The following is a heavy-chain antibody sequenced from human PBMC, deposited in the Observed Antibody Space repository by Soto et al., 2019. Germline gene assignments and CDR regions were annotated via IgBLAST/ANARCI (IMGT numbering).Heavy chain of an antibody. V-gene: IGHV3-23*01. J-gene: IGHJ4*02. D-gene: IGHD2-21*02. Sequence: PGGSLRLSCAASGFTFSSYAMSWVRQAPGKGLEWVSAISGSGGSTYYADSVKCRFTISRDNSKNTLYLQMNSLRAEETAVYYCAKHHDIVVVTAPWVDHWGQRTLVTVSS. CDR2: ISGSGGST. CDR1: GFTFSSYA. CDR3: AKHHDIVVVTAPWVDH.